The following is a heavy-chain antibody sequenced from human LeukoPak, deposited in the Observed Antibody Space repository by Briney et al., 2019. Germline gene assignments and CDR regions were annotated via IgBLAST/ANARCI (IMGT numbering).Heavy chain of an antibody. CDR1: GFTFSNYV. V-gene: IGHV3-48*02. CDR2: INHNGEMI. Sequence: GGSLRLSCAASGFTFSNYVMSWVRQAPGKGLEWVSYINHNGEMIFYPDFVKGRFTIPRDNAKNSLYLQMNSLRDEDTAVYYCARDSDWAFHYWGQGTLVTVSS. D-gene: IGHD2-21*02. J-gene: IGHJ4*02. CDR3: ARDSDWAFHY.